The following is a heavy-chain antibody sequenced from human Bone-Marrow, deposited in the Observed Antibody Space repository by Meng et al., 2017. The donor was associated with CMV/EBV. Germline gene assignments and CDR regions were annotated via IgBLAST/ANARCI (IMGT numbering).Heavy chain of an antibody. CDR1: GFTFSSYS. J-gene: IGHJ5*02. D-gene: IGHD3-3*01. CDR2: ISYDGSNK. CDR3: ARDAIRITIFGVVPRGWFDP. Sequence: GESLKISCAASGFTFSSYSMNWVRQAPGKGLEWVAVISYDGSNKYYADSVKGRFTISRDNSKNTLYLQMNSLRAEDTAVYYCARDAIRITIFGVVPRGWFDPWGQGTLVTVSS. V-gene: IGHV3-30*03.